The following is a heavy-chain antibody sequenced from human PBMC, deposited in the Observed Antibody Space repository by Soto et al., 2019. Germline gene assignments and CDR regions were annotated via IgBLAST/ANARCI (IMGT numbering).Heavy chain of an antibody. CDR2: IIPILGIA. D-gene: IGHD4-17*01. CDR1: GGTFSSYT. V-gene: IGHV1-69*02. CDR3: ARGREYDYCDYDPDLHDY. Sequence: GASVKVSCKASGGTFSSYTISWVRQAPGQGLEWMGRIIPILGIANYAQKFQGRVTITADKSTSTAYMELSSLRSEDTAVYYCARGREYDYCDYDPDLHDYWGQGTPDTVSS. J-gene: IGHJ4*02.